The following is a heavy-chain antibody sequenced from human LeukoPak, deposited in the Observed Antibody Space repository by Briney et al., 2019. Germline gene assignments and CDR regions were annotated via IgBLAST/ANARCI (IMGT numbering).Heavy chain of an antibody. CDR2: IRYDGSNK. D-gene: IGHD2-15*01. Sequence: SGGSLRLSCAASGFTFSSYGMHWVRQAPGKGLEWVAFIRYDGSNKYYADSVKGRFTISRDNSKNTLYLQMNSLRAEDTALYYCAKDGCRGGSCYSKTPFYYWGQGTLVTVFS. CDR1: GFTFSSYG. J-gene: IGHJ4*02. CDR3: AKDGCRGGSCYSKTPFYY. V-gene: IGHV3-30*02.